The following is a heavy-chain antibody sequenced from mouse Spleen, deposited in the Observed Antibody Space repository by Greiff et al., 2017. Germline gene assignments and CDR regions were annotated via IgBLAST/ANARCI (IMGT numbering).Heavy chain of an antibody. J-gene: IGHJ2*01. CDR2: ILPGSGST. CDR1: GYTFTGYW. CDR3: TRERDRYDDGYYFDY. V-gene: IGHV1-9*01. Sequence: VKLQESGAELMKPGASVKLSCKATGYTFTGYWIEWVKQRPGHGLEWIGEILPGSGSTNYNEKFKSKATLTVDKSSSTAYMQLSSLTSEDSAVYYCTRERDRYDDGYYFDYWGQGTTLTVSS. D-gene: IGHD2-14*01.